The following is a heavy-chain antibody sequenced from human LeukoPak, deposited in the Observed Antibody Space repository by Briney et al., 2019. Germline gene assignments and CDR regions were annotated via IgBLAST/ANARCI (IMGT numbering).Heavy chain of an antibody. CDR1: GFTFSSYS. D-gene: IGHD2-15*01. CDR3: ARDPGYCSGGSCYSALAFDY. V-gene: IGHV3-21*01. Sequence: PGGSLRLSCAASGFTFSSYSMNWARQAPGKGLEWVSSISSSSSYIYYADSVKGRFTISRDNAKNSLYLQMNSLRAEDTAVYYCARDPGYCSGGSCYSALAFDYWGQGTLVTVSS. CDR2: ISSSSSYI. J-gene: IGHJ4*02.